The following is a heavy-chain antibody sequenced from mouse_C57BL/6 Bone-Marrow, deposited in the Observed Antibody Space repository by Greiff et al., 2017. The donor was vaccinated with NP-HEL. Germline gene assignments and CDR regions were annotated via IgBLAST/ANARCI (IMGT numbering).Heavy chain of an antibody. V-gene: IGHV5-9-1*02. CDR3: TRIYYGNFLAWFAY. CDR2: ISSGGDYI. CDR1: GFTFSSYA. Sequence: EVKLMESGEGLVKPGGSLKLSCAASGFTFSSYAMSWVRQTPEKRLEWVAYISSGGDYIYYADTVKGRFTISRDNARNTLYLQMSSLKSEDTAMYYCTRIYYGNFLAWFAYWGQGTLVTVSA. D-gene: IGHD2-1*01. J-gene: IGHJ3*01.